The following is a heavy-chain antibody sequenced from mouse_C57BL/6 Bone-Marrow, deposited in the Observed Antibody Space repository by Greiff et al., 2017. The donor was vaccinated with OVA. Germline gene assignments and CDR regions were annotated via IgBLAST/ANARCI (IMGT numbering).Heavy chain of an antibody. CDR1: GFTFSSSA. V-gene: IGHV5-9-1*02. J-gene: IGHJ4*01. Sequence: EVQGVESGEGLVKPGGSLTLSCAASGFTFSSSAMSWVRQTPEKRLAWVAYISSGGDYIYYADTVKGRFTISRDNARNTLYLQMSRLKAEDTAMYYCTRLRDAMDYWGQGTSVTVSS. CDR2: ISSGGDYI. CDR3: TRLRDAMDY.